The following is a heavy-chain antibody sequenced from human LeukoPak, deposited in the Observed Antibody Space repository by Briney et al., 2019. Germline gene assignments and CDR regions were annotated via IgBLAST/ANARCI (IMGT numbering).Heavy chain of an antibody. D-gene: IGHD1-26*01. CDR2: IYYSGST. CDR3: ARSRAGWELLRVDY. CDR1: GGCISSYY. J-gene: IGHJ4*02. Sequence: SETLSLTCTVSGGCISSYYWSWIRQPPGKGLEWIGYIYYSGSTNYNPSLKSRVTISVDTSKNQFSLKLSSVTAADTAVYYCARSRAGWELLRVDYWGQGTLVTVSS. V-gene: IGHV4-59*01.